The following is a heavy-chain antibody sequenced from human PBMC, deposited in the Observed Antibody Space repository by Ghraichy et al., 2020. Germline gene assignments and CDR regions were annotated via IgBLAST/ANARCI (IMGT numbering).Heavy chain of an antibody. J-gene: IGHJ4*02. CDR2: ISGSGSGT. CDR3: AKDSAKYPSGWSTFDF. CDR1: GFTFSDYA. Sequence: GGSLRLSCAASGFTFSDYALNWVRQAPGKGLEWVSVISGSGSGTFYADSVKGRFTVSRDNSKSTLYLQMHSVTGEDTAVYYCAKDSAKYPSGWSTFDFWGQGTQVTVSA. D-gene: IGHD6-19*01. V-gene: IGHV3-23*01.